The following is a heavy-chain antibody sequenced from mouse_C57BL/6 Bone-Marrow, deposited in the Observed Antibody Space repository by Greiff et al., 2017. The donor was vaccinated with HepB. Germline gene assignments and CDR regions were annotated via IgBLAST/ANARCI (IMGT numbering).Heavy chain of an antibody. CDR1: GFSFNTYA. Sequence: EVQLFESGGGLVQPKGSLKLSCAASGFSFNTYAMNWVRQAPGKGLEWVARIRSKSNNYATYYADSVKDRFTISRDDSESMLYLQMNNLKTEDTAMYYCVRLSTVVGYYAMDYWGQGTSVTVSS. J-gene: IGHJ4*01. CDR2: IRSKSNNYAT. CDR3: VRLSTVVGYYAMDY. D-gene: IGHD1-1*01. V-gene: IGHV10-1*01.